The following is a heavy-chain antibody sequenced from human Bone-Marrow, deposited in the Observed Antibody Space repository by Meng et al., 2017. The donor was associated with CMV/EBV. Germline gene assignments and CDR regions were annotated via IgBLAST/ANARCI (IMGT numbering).Heavy chain of an antibody. V-gene: IGHV7-4-1*01. CDR2: INTNTGYP. CDR3: ATLSIAAREGAYGVDD. J-gene: IGHJ6*02. CDR1: GYTFTSYA. Sequence: ASVKVSCKASGYTFTSYAMNWVRQAPGQGLEWMGWINTNTGYPTYAQGFTGRFVFSLDTSVSTAYLQICSLKAEDTAVYYCATLSIAAREGAYGVDDWGQGTTVTVSS. D-gene: IGHD6-6*01.